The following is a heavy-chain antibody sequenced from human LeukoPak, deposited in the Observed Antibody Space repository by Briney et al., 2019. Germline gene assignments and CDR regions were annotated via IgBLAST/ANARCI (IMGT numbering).Heavy chain of an antibody. CDR1: GYTFTSYD. CDR3: ARVAIVSLDDFYYYYYMDV. Sequence: GASVKVSCKASGYTFTSYDINWVRQATGQGLEWMGWMNPNSGNTGYAQKFQGSVTMTRNTSISTAYMELSSLRSEDTAVYYCARVAIVSLDDFYYYYYMDVWGKGTTVTVSS. J-gene: IGHJ6*03. CDR2: MNPNSGNT. D-gene: IGHD3-16*02. V-gene: IGHV1-8*01.